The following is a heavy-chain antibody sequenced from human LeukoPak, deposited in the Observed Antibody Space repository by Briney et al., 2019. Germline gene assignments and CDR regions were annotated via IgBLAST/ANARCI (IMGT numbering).Heavy chain of an antibody. Sequence: SETLSLTCTVSGGSISSSSYYWGWIRQPPGKGLEWIGSIYYSGSTYYNPSLKSRVTISVDTSKNQFSLKLSSVTAADTAVYYCARAGVASLYGMDVWGQGTTVTVSS. CDR2: IYYSGST. CDR3: ARAGVASLYGMDV. J-gene: IGHJ6*02. D-gene: IGHD2-15*01. V-gene: IGHV4-39*01. CDR1: GGSISSSSYY.